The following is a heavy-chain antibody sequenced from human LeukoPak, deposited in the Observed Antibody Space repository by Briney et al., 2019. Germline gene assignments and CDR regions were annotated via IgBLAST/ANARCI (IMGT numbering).Heavy chain of an antibody. Sequence: GGSLRLSCTASGYPFIEYSMNWVRQVPGKGLEWIAYIGIDSGNTKYADSVRGRFTISADKTKNSLYLQMNSLRVEDTAVYYCARDHNYAFDNWGQGTLVSVAS. CDR3: ARDHNYAFDN. CDR2: IGIDSGNT. J-gene: IGHJ4*02. CDR1: GYPFIEYS. D-gene: IGHD1-1*01. V-gene: IGHV3-48*01.